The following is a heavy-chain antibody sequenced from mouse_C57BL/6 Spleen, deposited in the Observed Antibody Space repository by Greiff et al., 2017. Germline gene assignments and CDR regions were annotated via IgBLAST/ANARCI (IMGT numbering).Heavy chain of an antibody. CDR1: GYAFTNYL. V-gene: IGHV1-54*01. CDR3: AREGVDGGFAY. J-gene: IGHJ3*01. Sequence: VQLQQSGAELVRPGTSVKVSCKASGYAFTNYLIEWVKQRPGQGLEWIGVINPGSGGTNYNEKFKGKATLTADKSSSTAYMQLSSLTSGDSAVYFCAREGVDGGFAYWGQGTLVTVSA. CDR2: INPGSGGT.